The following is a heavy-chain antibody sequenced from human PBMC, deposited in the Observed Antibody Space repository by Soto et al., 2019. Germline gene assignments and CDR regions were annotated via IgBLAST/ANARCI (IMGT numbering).Heavy chain of an antibody. D-gene: IGHD2-2*01. CDR2: IYYSGST. Sequence: SETLSLTCTVSGGSISSYYWNWIRQPPGKGLEWIGYIYYSGSTNYNPSLKSRVTVSVDTSKNQFSLRLSSVTAADTAVYYCAGLYCSSTSCYIDYWGQGTLVTVSS. V-gene: IGHV4-59*01. J-gene: IGHJ4*02. CDR3: AGLYCSSTSCYIDY. CDR1: GGSISSYY.